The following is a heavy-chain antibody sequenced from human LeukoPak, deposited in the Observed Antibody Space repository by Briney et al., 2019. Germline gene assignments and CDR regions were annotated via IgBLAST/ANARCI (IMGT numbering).Heavy chain of an antibody. J-gene: IGHJ4*02. Sequence: GGSLRLSCAASGFTFSSYAMSWVRQAPGKGLEWVSAISGSGGSTYHADSVKDRFSISRDNSKNTLYLQMNSLRAEDTAVYYCAKSSGPSIAAAGSFVYWGQGTLVTVSS. D-gene: IGHD6-13*01. V-gene: IGHV3-23*01. CDR2: ISGSGGST. CDR1: GFTFSSYA. CDR3: AKSSGPSIAAAGSFVY.